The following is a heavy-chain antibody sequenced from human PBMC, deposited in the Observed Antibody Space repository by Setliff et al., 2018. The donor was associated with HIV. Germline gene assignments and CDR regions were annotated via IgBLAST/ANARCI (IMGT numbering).Heavy chain of an antibody. Sequence: ASVKVSCKASGYTFTNYGITWVRQAPGHGLEWMGWIGAKNDNTNYARQFQGRVTMTTDTSTNTVYMELRSLTSDDTAVYYCARPMRVSQAFDIWGQGTMVTVSS. J-gene: IGHJ3*02. CDR1: GYTFTNYG. CDR3: ARPMRVSQAFDI. CDR2: IGAKNDNT. V-gene: IGHV1-18*01.